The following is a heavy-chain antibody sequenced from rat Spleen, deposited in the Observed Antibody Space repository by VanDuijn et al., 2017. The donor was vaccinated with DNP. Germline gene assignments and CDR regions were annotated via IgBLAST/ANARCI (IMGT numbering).Heavy chain of an antibody. J-gene: IGHJ4*01. V-gene: IGHV3-1*01. CDR1: GYSITSSY. CDR2: ISYSGRT. CDR3: ARSVRATSYYAMDA. Sequence: EVQLQESGPGLVKTSQSLSLTCSVTGYSITSSYRWNWIRQFPGNKMEYIGHISYSGRTNYNPSLKRRISITRDTSKNQFFLQLRSVTTEDTATYYCARSVRATSYYAMDAWGQGTSVTVSS. D-gene: IGHD1-3*01.